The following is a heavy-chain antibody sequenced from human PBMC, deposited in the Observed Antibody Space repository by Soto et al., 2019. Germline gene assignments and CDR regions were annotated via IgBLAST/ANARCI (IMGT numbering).Heavy chain of an antibody. CDR1: GGTFSTYS. Sequence: QVQLVQSGAEVKKPGSSLKVSCKDSGGTFSTYSMFWVRQAPGQGLEWMGRIIPMLGIANYAQRFPDRVTITADKSAAAAYMELSSLRSEDTALYYCTIGSWSGEVFDIWGQGTMVTVSS. J-gene: IGHJ3*02. D-gene: IGHD2-21*01. V-gene: IGHV1-69*02. CDR3: TIGSWSGEVFDI. CDR2: IIPMLGIA.